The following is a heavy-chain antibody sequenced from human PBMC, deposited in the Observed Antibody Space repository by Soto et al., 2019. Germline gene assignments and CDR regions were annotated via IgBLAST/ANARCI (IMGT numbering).Heavy chain of an antibody. J-gene: IGHJ4*02. CDR3: ARAVGRFDY. Sequence: QVQLVESGGGVVQPGRSLRLSCAASGFTFSTYGMHWVRQAPGMGLEWVAVIWYDGSHKDYADSVKGRFTISRDNSKNTLYLQMNSLRVEDTAVYYCARAVGRFDYWGRGTLVTVSS. V-gene: IGHV3-33*01. CDR1: GFTFSTYG. CDR2: IWYDGSHK. D-gene: IGHD1-26*01.